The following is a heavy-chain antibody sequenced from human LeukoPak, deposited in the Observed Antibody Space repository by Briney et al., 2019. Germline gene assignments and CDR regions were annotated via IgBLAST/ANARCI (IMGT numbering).Heavy chain of an antibody. D-gene: IGHD3-22*01. CDR3: AKDRPNYHENNGHYYRPNGDY. Sequence: GGSLRLSCAASGFTFNIYAMSWVRQAPGKGLEWVSSITSSGDVTFYADSMKDRFTMSRDNSKNTLYLKMSRLRVEDTAVYYCAKDRPNYHENNGHYYRPNGDYWGQGTLVTVSS. V-gene: IGHV3-23*01. J-gene: IGHJ4*02. CDR2: ITSSGDVT. CDR1: GFTFNIYA.